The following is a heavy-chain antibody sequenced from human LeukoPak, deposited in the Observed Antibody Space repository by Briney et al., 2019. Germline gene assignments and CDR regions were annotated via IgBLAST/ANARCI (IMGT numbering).Heavy chain of an antibody. V-gene: IGHV4-30-4*01. CDR1: GGSISGVDYY. CDR2: IYYNGNS. J-gene: IGHJ6*02. Sequence: KSSQTLSLTCTVSGGSISGVDYYWSWIRQSPGKGLEWLGYIYYNGNSYYNPSLNSRIIISVDTSKNQFSLNLSSVTAADTAVYYCARGRGKSHWYYGLDFWGQGTTVTVSS. CDR3: ARGRGKSHWYYGLDF. D-gene: IGHD1-1*01.